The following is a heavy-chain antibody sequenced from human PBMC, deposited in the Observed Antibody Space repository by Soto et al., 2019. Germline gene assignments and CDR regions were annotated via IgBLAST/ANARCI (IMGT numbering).Heavy chain of an antibody. J-gene: IGHJ6*03. Sequence: ASVKVSCKASGYTFTSYAMHWVRQAPGQRLEWMGWINAGNGNTKYSQKFQGRVTITRDTSASTAYMELSSLRSEDTAVYYCATHKVDNCSSTSCYVAYYYYYMDVWGKGTTVTVSS. CDR3: ATHKVDNCSSTSCYVAYYYYYMDV. V-gene: IGHV1-3*01. CDR2: INAGNGNT. D-gene: IGHD2-2*01. CDR1: GYTFTSYA.